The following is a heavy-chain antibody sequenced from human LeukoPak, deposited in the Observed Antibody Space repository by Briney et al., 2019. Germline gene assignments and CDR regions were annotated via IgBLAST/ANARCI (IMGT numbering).Heavy chain of an antibody. V-gene: IGHV3-30*02. D-gene: IGHD3-10*01. CDR2: IRYDGSNK. CDR3: AKDGELLWFGESYYFDY. Sequence: PGGSLRLSCAASGFTFSSYGMHWVRQAPGKGLEWVAFIRYDGSNKYYADSVKGRFTISRDNSKNTLYLQMNSLRAEDTAVYYCAKDGELLWFGESYYFDYWGQGTLVTVSS. J-gene: IGHJ4*02. CDR1: GFTFSSYG.